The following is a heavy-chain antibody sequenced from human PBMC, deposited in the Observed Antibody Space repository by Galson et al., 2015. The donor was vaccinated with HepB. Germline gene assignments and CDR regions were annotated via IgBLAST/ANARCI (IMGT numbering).Heavy chain of an antibody. D-gene: IGHD3/OR15-3a*01. CDR3: ARISYRADWESEIDY. CDR1: GFSLSTSGMC. J-gene: IGHJ4*02. Sequence: PALVKPTQTLTLTCTFSGFSLSTSGMCVSWIRQPPGKALEWLALIDWDDDKYYSTSLKTRLTISKDTSKNQVVLTMTNMDPVDTATYYCARISYRADWESEIDYWGQGTLVTVSS. V-gene: IGHV2-70*01. CDR2: IDWDDDK.